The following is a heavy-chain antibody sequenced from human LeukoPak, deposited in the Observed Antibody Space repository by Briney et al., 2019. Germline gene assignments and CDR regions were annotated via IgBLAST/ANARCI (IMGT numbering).Heavy chain of an antibody. D-gene: IGHD3-3*01. CDR2: LSDSGGST. V-gene: IGHV3-23*01. Sequence: KSGGSLRLSCAASGFTFSSYAMSWVRQAPGKGLEWVSALSDSGGSTYYADSVKGRFTISRDNSKNTLYLQMNSLRAEDTAVYYCAKVTGPFSPIHSWGQGTLVTVSS. J-gene: IGHJ4*02. CDR3: AKVTGPFSPIHS. CDR1: GFTFSSYA.